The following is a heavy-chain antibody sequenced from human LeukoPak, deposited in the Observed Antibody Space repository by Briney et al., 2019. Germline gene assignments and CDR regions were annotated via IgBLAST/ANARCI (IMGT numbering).Heavy chain of an antibody. V-gene: IGHV3-23*01. CDR3: AKGDRTSGMFDY. CDR1: GFTFSSYA. J-gene: IGHJ4*02. Sequence: GGSLRLSCAASGFTFSSYAMSWVRQAPGKGLEWVSTISGSGAGTYYADYVKGRLTIDRDNSKNTLYLQINNLRAEDTAVYYCAKGDRTSGMFDYWGQGTLVTVSS. CDR2: ISGSGAGT. D-gene: IGHD6-19*01.